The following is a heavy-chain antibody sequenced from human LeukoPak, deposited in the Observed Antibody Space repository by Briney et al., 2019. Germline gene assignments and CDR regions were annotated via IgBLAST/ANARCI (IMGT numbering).Heavy chain of an antibody. Sequence: GGSLRLSCAASGFIFSSNWMNWVRQAPGKGLEWVANIKEDGSEKYYVDSVKGRFTISRGNAKNSLDLQMNSLRAEDTAVYYCTGGWGSFDPWGQGTLVTVSS. J-gene: IGHJ5*02. CDR3: TGGWGSFDP. V-gene: IGHV3-7*02. D-gene: IGHD7-27*01. CDR2: IKEDGSEK. CDR1: GFIFSSNW.